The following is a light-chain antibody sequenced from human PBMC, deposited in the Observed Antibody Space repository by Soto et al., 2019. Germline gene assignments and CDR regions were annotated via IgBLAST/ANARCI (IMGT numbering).Light chain of an antibody. CDR3: LSFDTRLNSLV. CDR1: SSNIGAGYD. Sequence: QSVVTQPSSVSGAPGQRVTISCTGSSSNIGAGYDVHWYQQFPGRAPKLLIYGNKNRPSGVPDRISGSKSGTSASLDITGLQAEDEADYYCLSFDTRLNSLVFGGGTKLTVL. V-gene: IGLV1-40*01. J-gene: IGLJ2*01. CDR2: GNK.